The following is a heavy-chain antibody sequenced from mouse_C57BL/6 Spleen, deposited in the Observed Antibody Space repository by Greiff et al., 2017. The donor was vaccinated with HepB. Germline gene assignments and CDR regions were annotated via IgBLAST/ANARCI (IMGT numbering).Heavy chain of an antibody. CDR1: GYTFTSYW. CDR2: IHPNSGST. J-gene: IGHJ4*01. V-gene: IGHV1-64*01. Sequence: LQQPGAELVKPGASVKLSCKASGYTFTSYWMHWVKQRPGQGLEWIGMIHPNSGSTNYNEKFKSKATLTVDKSSSTAYMQLSSLTSEDSAVYYCARLDYDYGYAMDYWGQGTSVTVSS. D-gene: IGHD2-4*01. CDR3: ARLDYDYGYAMDY.